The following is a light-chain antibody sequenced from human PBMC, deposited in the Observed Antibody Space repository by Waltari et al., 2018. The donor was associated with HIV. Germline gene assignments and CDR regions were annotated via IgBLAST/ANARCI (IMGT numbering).Light chain of an antibody. Sequence: DIVLTPSPGTLSLSPGARGPLSCRTSQSVNTFLSWYQQKPGQAPRLLIFRASNSATGIPDRFSGSGSGTDFTLTISRLEPEDYAVYYCQQYDNSPFTFGPGTTVDVK. CDR3: QQYDNSPFT. CDR2: RAS. J-gene: IGKJ3*01. CDR1: QSVNTF. V-gene: IGKV3-20*01.